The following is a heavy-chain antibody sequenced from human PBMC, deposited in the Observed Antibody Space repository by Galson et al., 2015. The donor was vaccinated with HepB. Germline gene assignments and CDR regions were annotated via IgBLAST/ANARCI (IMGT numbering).Heavy chain of an antibody. D-gene: IGHD4-17*01. CDR2: IYYSGST. Sequence: TLSLTCTVSGGSINSGDYYWSWIRQPPGKGLEWIGYIYYSGSTYYNPSLKSRVTISVDTSKNQFSLKLSSVTAADTAVYYCARGYGDNWFDPWGQGTLVTVSS. CDR1: GGSINSGDYY. CDR3: ARGYGDNWFDP. V-gene: IGHV4-30-4*01. J-gene: IGHJ5*02.